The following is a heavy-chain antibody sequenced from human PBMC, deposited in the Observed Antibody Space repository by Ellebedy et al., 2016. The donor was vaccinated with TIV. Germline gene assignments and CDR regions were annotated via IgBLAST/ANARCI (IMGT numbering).Heavy chain of an antibody. V-gene: IGHV3-7*03. Sequence: GESLKISCVVSGFSFSNYWMTWVRQAPGKGLEWVANINQDGSEKYYVDSVKGRFAISRDNTKNSLSVQMNGLRVDDTAVYYCARDGAYGDYSPGYYGMNVWGQGTTVTVSS. J-gene: IGHJ6*02. CDR2: INQDGSEK. D-gene: IGHD4-17*01. CDR1: GFSFSNYW. CDR3: ARDGAYGDYSPGYYGMNV.